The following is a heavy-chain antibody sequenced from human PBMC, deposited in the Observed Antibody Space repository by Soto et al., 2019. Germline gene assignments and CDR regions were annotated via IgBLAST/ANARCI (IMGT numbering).Heavy chain of an antibody. CDR3: AGGRKPVYSMTTRLLDYYYFVMAV. CDR2: IWYDGSNR. D-gene: IGHD4-17*01. CDR1: GFTFNNYG. Sequence: GGSLRLSCAPSGFTFNNYGMHWVRQAPGKGLEWVALIWYDGSNREYADSVKSRFTISRDNSKITLYLQMSSRGVEDTAVYYCAGGRKPVYSMTTRLLDYYYFVMAVWGQGTTVTVSS. V-gene: IGHV3-33*01. J-gene: IGHJ6*02.